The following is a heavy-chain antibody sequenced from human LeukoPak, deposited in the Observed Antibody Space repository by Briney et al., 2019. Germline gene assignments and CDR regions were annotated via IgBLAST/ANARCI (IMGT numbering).Heavy chain of an antibody. Sequence: PSETLSLTCGVSGYSISSGYFWLWIRQPPGKGLEWIGSVYHTGATYYNPSLRSPVTISVDTSKNQFSLELNSVTAADTAVYYCARDLGLTISANWFDPWGQGTLVTVSS. CDR1: GYSISSGYF. D-gene: IGHD3-3*01. CDR3: ARDLGLTISANWFDP. V-gene: IGHV4-38-2*02. J-gene: IGHJ5*02. CDR2: VYHTGAT.